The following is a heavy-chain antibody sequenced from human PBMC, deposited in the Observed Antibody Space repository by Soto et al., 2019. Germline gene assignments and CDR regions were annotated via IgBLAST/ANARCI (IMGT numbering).Heavy chain of an antibody. V-gene: IGHV4-59*01. J-gene: IGHJ5*02. CDR1: GGSISSYY. D-gene: IGHD3-10*01. CDR3: ARSMVRGVIITPLAVDP. CDR2: IYYSGST. Sequence: PSETLSLTCTVSGGSISSYYWSWIRQPPGKGLEWIGYIYYSGSTNYNPSLKSRVTISVDTSKNQFSLKLSSVTAADTAVYYCARSMVRGVIITPLAVDPWGQGTLVTVSS.